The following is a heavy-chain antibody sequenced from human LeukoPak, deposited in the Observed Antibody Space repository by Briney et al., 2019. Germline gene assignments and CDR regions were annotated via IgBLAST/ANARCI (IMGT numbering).Heavy chain of an antibody. V-gene: IGHV1-69*04. CDR1: GGTFSSYA. Sequence: GASVKVSCKASGGTFSSYAISWVRQAPGQGLEWMGRIIPILGIANYAQKFQGRVTITADKSTSTAYMELSSLGSEDTAVYYCARGVVSALYYYYYGMDVWGQGTTVTVSS. D-gene: IGHD2-15*01. CDR2: IIPILGIA. CDR3: ARGVVSALYYYYYGMDV. J-gene: IGHJ6*02.